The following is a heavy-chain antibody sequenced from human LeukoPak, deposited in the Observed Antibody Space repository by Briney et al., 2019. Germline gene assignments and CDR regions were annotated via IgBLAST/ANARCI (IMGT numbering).Heavy chain of an antibody. D-gene: IGHD2-8*01. CDR2: INHSGST. V-gene: IGHV4-34*01. J-gene: IGHJ4*02. CDR1: GGSFSGYY. Sequence: PSETLSLTCAVYGGSFSGYYWSWIRQPPGEELEWIGEINHSGSTNYNPSLESRVTVSLDKSKNQLSLNLTSVTAADTAVYYCSRENGAFSPFGYWGQGTLVTVLS. CDR3: SRENGAFSPFGY.